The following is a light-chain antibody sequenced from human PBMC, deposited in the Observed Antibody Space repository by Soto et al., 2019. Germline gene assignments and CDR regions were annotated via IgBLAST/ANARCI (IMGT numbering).Light chain of an antibody. CDR3: SSYTSSSAVV. CDR1: SSDVGGYNY. J-gene: IGLJ3*02. Sequence: QSALTQPASVSGSPGQSITISCTGTSSDVGGYNYVSWYQQYPGKAPKLMIYDVSNRPSGVSNRFSGSKSGNTASLTISGLQAEDEAHYYCSSYTSSSAVVFGGGTKLTVL. V-gene: IGLV2-14*01. CDR2: DVS.